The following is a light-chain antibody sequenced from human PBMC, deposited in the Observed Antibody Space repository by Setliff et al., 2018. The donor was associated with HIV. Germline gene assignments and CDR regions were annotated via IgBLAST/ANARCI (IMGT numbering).Light chain of an antibody. Sequence: EIVLTQSPGTLSLSPGERATLSCRASQSVSGRYLAWYQQKSGQAPRLLMYGASSRATGIPDRFSGSGSGTDFTLTISRLEPEDFAVYYCQQYGSSFGPGTKVDIK. V-gene: IGKV3-20*01. J-gene: IGKJ3*01. CDR2: GAS. CDR3: QQYGSS. CDR1: QSVSGRY.